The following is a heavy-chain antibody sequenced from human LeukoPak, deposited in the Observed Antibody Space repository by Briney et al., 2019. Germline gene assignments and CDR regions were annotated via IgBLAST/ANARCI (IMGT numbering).Heavy chain of an antibody. V-gene: IGHV3-7*03. J-gene: IGHJ4*02. D-gene: IGHD2-15*01. CDR2: IKQDGSEK. CDR3: ARARASGRSGFHY. CDR1: GFTFSSHG. Sequence: GGSLRLSCAASGFTFSSHGMSWVRQAPGKGLEWVADIKQDGSEKYYEDSVKGRFTISSDNPKNSLYLQMNSLRAEDTAVYYCARARASGRSGFHYWGQGTLVTVSS.